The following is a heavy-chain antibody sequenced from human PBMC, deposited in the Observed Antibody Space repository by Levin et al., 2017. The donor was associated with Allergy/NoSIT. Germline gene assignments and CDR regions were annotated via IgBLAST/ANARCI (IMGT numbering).Heavy chain of an antibody. CDR2: IYNNGGA. CDR3: ARGRENGSRFRPFDY. J-gene: IGHJ4*02. Sequence: GSLRLSCTVSGGSISSYYWSWIRQPPGKGLEWMGYIYNNGGANYNPSLKSRVTISLDTSKNQMSLKLNSVTASDTAVYYCARGRENGSRFRPFDYWGQGTLVTVSS. CDR1: GGSISSYY. D-gene: IGHD2-15*01. V-gene: IGHV4-59*01.